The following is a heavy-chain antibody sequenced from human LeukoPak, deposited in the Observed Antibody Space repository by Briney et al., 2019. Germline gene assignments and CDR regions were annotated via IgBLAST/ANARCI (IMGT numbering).Heavy chain of an antibody. CDR2: IIPMYGRG. CDR1: GGTFTNYA. D-gene: IGHD3-16*01. V-gene: IGHV1-69*13. Sequence: ASVKVSCKASGGTFTNYAISWVRQAPGQGLEWMGGIIPMYGRGNYAQKFQGRVTITADESTSTVYMELRSLTSEDTAVYYCARGQSSLGSPYYFDYWGQGTLVTVSS. CDR3: ARGQSSLGSPYYFDY. J-gene: IGHJ4*02.